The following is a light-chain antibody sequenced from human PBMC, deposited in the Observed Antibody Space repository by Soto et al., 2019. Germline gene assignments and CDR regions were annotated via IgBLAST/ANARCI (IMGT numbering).Light chain of an antibody. J-gene: IGLJ1*01. V-gene: IGLV2-11*01. CDR1: SSDVGGYNY. CDR2: DVS. Sequence: QSALTQPRSASGSPGQSITISCTGTSSDVGGYNYVSWYQQHPAKAPKLIIFDVSKRPSGVPNRFSGSKSGNTASLTISVLRAEYEADYYCCSYVGRNTYVFGTGTKVTVL. CDR3: CSYVGRNTYV.